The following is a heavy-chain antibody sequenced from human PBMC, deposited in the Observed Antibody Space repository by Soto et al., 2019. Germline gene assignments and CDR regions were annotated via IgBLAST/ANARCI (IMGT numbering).Heavy chain of an antibody. CDR2: FHYSGRT. Sequence: SETLSLTCSVAGGSISSGPYSWGWIRQPPGKGLEWIGTFHYSGRTYYSPSLESRVTISVDTSKNQFSLKVSSVTAADTAVFYCARLAGYCSGTSCYGYYGMDVWGQGTTVTV. J-gene: IGHJ6*02. CDR3: ARLAGYCSGTSCYGYYGMDV. V-gene: IGHV4-39*01. D-gene: IGHD2-2*01. CDR1: GGSISSGPYS.